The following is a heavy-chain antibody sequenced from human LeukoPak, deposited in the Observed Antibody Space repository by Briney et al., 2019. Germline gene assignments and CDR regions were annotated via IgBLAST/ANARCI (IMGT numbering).Heavy chain of an antibody. V-gene: IGHV1-69*05. CDR3: ARDRRYDFWSGYYNYKYYYYGMDV. Sequence: ASVKVSCKASGGTFSSYAISWVRQAPGQGLEWMGGIIPIFGTANYAQKFQGRVTLTTDTSTSTASMELRSLRSDDTAVYYCARDRRYDFWSGYYNYKYYYYGMDVWGQGTTVTVSS. J-gene: IGHJ6*02. D-gene: IGHD3-3*01. CDR1: GGTFSSYA. CDR2: IIPIFGTA.